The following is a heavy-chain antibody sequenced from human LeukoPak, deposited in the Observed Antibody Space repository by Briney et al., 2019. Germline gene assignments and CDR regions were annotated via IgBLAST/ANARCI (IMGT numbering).Heavy chain of an antibody. CDR3: AREGTGTTPHPYYYYYMDV. V-gene: IGHV1-69*05. Sequence: SVKVSCKASGGTFSSYAISWVRQAPGQGLEWMGRIIPIFGTANYAQKFQGRVTITTDESTSTAYMELSSLRSEDTAVYYCAREGTGTTPHPYYYYYMDVWGRGTTVTVSS. D-gene: IGHD1-7*01. J-gene: IGHJ6*03. CDR1: GGTFSSYA. CDR2: IIPIFGTA.